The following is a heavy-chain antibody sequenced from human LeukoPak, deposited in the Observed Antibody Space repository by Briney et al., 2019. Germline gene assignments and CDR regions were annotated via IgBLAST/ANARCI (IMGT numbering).Heavy chain of an antibody. Sequence: SVKVSCKTSGGTFNNSAINWVRQAPGQGLEWLGGIMPLFGTAGYAQKFQGRVTITKDESTRTVYLELTSLTSDDTAVYYCARDVHGDYGSGWFDPWGQGTLVSASS. J-gene: IGHJ5*02. V-gene: IGHV1-69*05. CDR3: ARDVHGDYGSGWFDP. D-gene: IGHD4-17*01. CDR2: IMPLFGTA. CDR1: GGTFNNSA.